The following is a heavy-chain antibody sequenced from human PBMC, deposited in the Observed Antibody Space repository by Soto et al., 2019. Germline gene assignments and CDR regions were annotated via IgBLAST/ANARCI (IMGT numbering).Heavy chain of an antibody. Sequence: PGGSLRLSCAASGFTFSNCWMHWVRQPPGKGLVWVALISSDGITMSYADSVKGRFTISRDNAKSTLYLQMNSLRAEDTAMYYCVRARGYYGMDVWGQGTAVTVSS. CDR2: ISSDGITM. V-gene: IGHV3-74*01. CDR3: VRARGYYGMDV. J-gene: IGHJ6*02. CDR1: GFTFSNCW.